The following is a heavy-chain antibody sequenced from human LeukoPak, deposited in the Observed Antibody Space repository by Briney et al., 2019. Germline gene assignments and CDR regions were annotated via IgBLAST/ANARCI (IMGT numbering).Heavy chain of an antibody. CDR2: INPNSGDT. Sequence: ASVKVSCKASGYTFTDYSMHWVRQAPGQGLEWMGWINPNSGDTDYAQKLQGRVAMTRDTSISTAYLEVSRLTSDDTAVCFCARDAIAAAGAGAWGQGTLVTVSS. CDR3: ARDAIAAAGAGA. CDR1: GYTFTDYS. V-gene: IGHV1-2*02. J-gene: IGHJ4*02. D-gene: IGHD6-13*01.